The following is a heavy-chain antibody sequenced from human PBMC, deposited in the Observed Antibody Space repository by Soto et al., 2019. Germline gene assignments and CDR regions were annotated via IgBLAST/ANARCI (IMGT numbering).Heavy chain of an antibody. V-gene: IGHV1-69*13. CDR1: GGTFSSYA. D-gene: IGHD2-21*01. CDR3: ARAGLFYYGMDV. CDR2: IIPIFGTA. J-gene: IGHJ6*02. Sequence: SVKVSCKASGGTFSSYAISWVRQAPGQGLEWMGGIIPIFGTANYAQKFQGRVTITADESTSTAYMELSSLRSEDTAVYYCARAGLFYYGMDVWGQGTSVTVSS.